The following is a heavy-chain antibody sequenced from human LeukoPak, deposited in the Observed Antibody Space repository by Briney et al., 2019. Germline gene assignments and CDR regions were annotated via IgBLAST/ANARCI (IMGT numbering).Heavy chain of an antibody. J-gene: IGHJ4*02. CDR3: VAERYQDDSSGSASSPY. D-gene: IGHD3-22*01. CDR2: IYSGGRT. V-gene: IGHV3-53*01. CDR1: GFTVNDNY. Sequence: PGGSLRLSRSASGFTVNDNYLSWLRQAPGKGLEWVSVIYSGGRTNYADSVKGRFTISRDNSKNTLYLQMNSLRAEDTAVYYCVAERYQDDSSGSASSPYWGQGTLVTVSS.